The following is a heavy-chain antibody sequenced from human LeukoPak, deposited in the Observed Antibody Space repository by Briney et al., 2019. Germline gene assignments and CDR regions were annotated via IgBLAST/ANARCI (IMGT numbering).Heavy chain of an antibody. CDR2: INPNSGGT. CDR1: GYTFTGYY. CDR3: ARDPGDRFDP. V-gene: IGHV1-2*02. D-gene: IGHD3-16*01. Sequence: ASVKVSCRASGYTFTGYYMHWVRQTPGKGLEWMGWINPNSGGTNDAQKFQGRVTMTRDTSISTAYMELSRLRSDDTAVYYCARDPGDRFDPWGQGTLVTVSS. J-gene: IGHJ5*02.